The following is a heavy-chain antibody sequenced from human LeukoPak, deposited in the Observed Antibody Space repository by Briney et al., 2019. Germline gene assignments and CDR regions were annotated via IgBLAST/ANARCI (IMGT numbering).Heavy chain of an antibody. CDR2: FYTSGST. V-gene: IGHV4-61*02. D-gene: IGHD1-26*01. CDR3: ARDSPTSYFDY. Sequence: SQTLSLTCTVSGGSISSGSYYWSWIRQPAGKGLEWIGRFYTSGSTNYNPSLKSRVTISVDTSKNQFSLKLSSVTAADTAVYHCARDSPTSYFDYWGQGTLVTVSS. J-gene: IGHJ4*02. CDR1: GGSISSGSYY.